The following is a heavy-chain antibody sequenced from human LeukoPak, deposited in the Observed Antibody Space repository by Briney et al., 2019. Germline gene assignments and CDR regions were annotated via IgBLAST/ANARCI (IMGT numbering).Heavy chain of an antibody. D-gene: IGHD6-13*01. Sequence: GWSLRLYCAGSGFTCSSSWMHWVRQAPGKGLVWVSHINSDGSSTSYADSVKGRFTISRDNAKNTVYLQMNSLRAEDTAVYYCARDSSYSMDVWGQGTTVTVSS. V-gene: IGHV3-74*01. CDR3: ARDSSYSMDV. CDR2: INSDGSST. CDR1: GFTCSSSW. J-gene: IGHJ6*02.